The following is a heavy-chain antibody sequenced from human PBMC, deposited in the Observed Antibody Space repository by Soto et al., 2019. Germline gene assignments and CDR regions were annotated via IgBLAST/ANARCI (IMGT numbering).Heavy chain of an antibody. CDR2: IVVGSGNT. J-gene: IGHJ3*02. Sequence: ASVKVSCKASGFTFTSSAMQWVRQARGQRLEWIGWIVVGSGNTNYAQKFQERVTITRDMSTSTAYMELSSLRSEDTAVYYCAAGELFFSYLWFGELSQGDAFDIWGQGTMVTVSS. CDR1: GFTFTSSA. CDR3: AAGELFFSYLWFGELSQGDAFDI. V-gene: IGHV1-58*02. D-gene: IGHD3-10*01.